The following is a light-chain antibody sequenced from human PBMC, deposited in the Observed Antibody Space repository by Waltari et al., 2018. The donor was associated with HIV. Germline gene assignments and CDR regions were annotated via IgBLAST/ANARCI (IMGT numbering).Light chain of an antibody. Sequence: QSVLTQPPSVSGAPGQRVTISCTGSNSNIGAGYGVHWYQHLPGSAPKLLIYDSSNRPSGVPDRFSGSKSGTSASLAITGLQVEDEGDYFCQSYDSSLNVIFGGGTKLTVL. CDR3: QSYDSSLNVI. CDR2: DSS. J-gene: IGLJ2*01. V-gene: IGLV1-40*01. CDR1: NSNIGAGYG.